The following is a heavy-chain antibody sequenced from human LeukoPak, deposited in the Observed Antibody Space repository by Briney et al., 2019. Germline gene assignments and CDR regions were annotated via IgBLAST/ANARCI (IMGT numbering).Heavy chain of an antibody. CDR3: ARRRTTGDFDY. D-gene: IGHD1-1*01. CDR1: GDSVSINSAA. Sequence: SQTLSLTCAISGDSVSINSAAWNWIRQSPRRGLEWPGSTYYRSKWYNDYAESVKSRITINPDTSRNQFSLQLNSVTPEDTAMYYCARRRTTGDFDYWGQGTLVSVSS. CDR2: TYYRSKWYN. V-gene: IGHV6-1*01. J-gene: IGHJ4*02.